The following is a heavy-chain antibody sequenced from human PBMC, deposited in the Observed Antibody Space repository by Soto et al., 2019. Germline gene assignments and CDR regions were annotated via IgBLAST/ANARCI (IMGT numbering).Heavy chain of an antibody. D-gene: IGHD2-2*01. CDR2: ISGSGGST. Sequence: EVQLLESGGGLVQPGGSLRLSCAASGFTFSSYAMSWVRQAPGKGLEWVSVISGSGGSTYYADSVKGRFTISRDNSKNTLYMQMNSLRAEDTDVYYCEKGRGRCSSTSCDRFEYWGQGTRVTVSS. CDR3: EKGRGRCSSTSCDRFEY. J-gene: IGHJ4*02. CDR1: GFTFSSYA. V-gene: IGHV3-23*01.